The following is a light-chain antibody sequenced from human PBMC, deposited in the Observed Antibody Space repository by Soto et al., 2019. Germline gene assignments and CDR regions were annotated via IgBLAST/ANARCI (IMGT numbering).Light chain of an antibody. CDR3: SSYTSSSPLSV. CDR1: SSDVGGYNY. CDR2: DVS. J-gene: IGLJ1*01. Sequence: QSALTQPASVSGSPGQSITISCTGTSSDVGGYNYVSWYQQHPGKAPKLMIYDVSNRPSGVSNRFSGSKSGNTASLTISGRQAEDEADYYCSSYTSSSPLSVFGTGTKVTVL. V-gene: IGLV2-14*01.